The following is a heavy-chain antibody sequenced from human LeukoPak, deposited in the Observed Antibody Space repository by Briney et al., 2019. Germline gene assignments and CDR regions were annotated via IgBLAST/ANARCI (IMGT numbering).Heavy chain of an antibody. D-gene: IGHD3-3*01. J-gene: IGHJ4*02. V-gene: IGHV3-23*01. Sequence: GGSLRLSCAASGFTFSSYAMSWVRQAPEKGLEWVSAISGSGGSTYYADSVKGRFTISRDNSKNTLYLQMNSLRAEDTAVYYCAKDQAFWSGYPAAFDYWGQGTLVTVSS. CDR1: GFTFSSYA. CDR2: ISGSGGST. CDR3: AKDQAFWSGYPAAFDY.